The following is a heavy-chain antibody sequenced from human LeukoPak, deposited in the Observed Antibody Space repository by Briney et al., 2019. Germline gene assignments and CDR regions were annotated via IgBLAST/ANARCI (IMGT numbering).Heavy chain of an antibody. V-gene: IGHV3-64*05. J-gene: IGHJ4*02. Sequence: PGGSLRLSCSASGFTFSTYSMHWVRQAPGKGLEYVSGISSNGGSTYYADSVKGRFTISRDNSNNTLYVQLSSLRPEDTAVYYCAKDRRTATAIDYWGQGTLVTVSS. D-gene: IGHD2-2*02. CDR2: ISSNGGST. CDR3: AKDRRTATAIDY. CDR1: GFTFSTYS.